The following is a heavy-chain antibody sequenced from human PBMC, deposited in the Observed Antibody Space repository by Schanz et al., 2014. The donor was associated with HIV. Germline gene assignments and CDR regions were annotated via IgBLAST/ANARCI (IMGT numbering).Heavy chain of an antibody. J-gene: IGHJ6*02. CDR2: ISFDGSNK. Sequence: ESGGGVVQPGRSLRLSCAASGFTFSSYGMHWVRQAPGKGLEWVAVISFDGSNKYYADSVKGRFTISRDNSKNTLFLQMNSLRAEDTAVYYCARVEGPPTFYYYYYGSDVWGQGTAVTVSS. CDR3: ARVEGPPTFYYYYYGSDV. CDR1: GFTFSSYG. D-gene: IGHD4-4*01. V-gene: IGHV3-30*03.